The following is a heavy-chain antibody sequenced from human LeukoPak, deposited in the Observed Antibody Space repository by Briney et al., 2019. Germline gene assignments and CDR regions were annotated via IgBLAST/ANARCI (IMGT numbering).Heavy chain of an antibody. V-gene: IGHV3-11*04. CDR3: GRDKED. Sequence: SGGSLRLSCAASGFTFSGYYMSWIRQAPGKGLEWVSYISSLSTSIYYTDSAKGRFTISRDNAKNSLYLQMNNLRAEDTAVYYCGRDKEDWGQGTLVTVSS. J-gene: IGHJ4*02. CDR2: ISSLSTSI. CDR1: GFTFSGYY.